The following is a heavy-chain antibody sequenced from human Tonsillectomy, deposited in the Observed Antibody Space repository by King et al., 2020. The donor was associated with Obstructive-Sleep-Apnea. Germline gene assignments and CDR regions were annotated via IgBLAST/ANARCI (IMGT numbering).Heavy chain of an antibody. CDR2: IFIDGRT. V-gene: IGHV3-53*04. CDR1: GFTVSSSF. CDR3: ASPVEMSTIGPGPAFDH. Sequence: VQLVESGGGLVRPGGSLRLSCAASGFTVSSSFMTWVRQAPGKGLEWVSDIFIDGRTSYADSVRVRFTISRHSSKNTLYLQMNSLIPEDTAVYYCASPVEMSTIGPGPAFDHWGQGTLVTVSS. D-gene: IGHD5-24*01. J-gene: IGHJ4*02.